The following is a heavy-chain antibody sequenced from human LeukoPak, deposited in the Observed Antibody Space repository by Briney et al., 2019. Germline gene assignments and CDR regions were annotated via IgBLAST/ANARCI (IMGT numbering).Heavy chain of an antibody. CDR1: GYXFTGYY. V-gene: IGHV1-2*02. Sequence: ASVKVSCKASGYXFTGYYLHWVRQAPGQGLEWMGWINPNSGDTNYAQKFQGRVTMTRDTSISTAYMELRRLRSDDTAVYYCARGGGSAAGVFDYWGQGTLVSVSS. CDR2: INPNSGDT. CDR3: ARGGGSAAGVFDY. J-gene: IGHJ4*02. D-gene: IGHD6-13*01.